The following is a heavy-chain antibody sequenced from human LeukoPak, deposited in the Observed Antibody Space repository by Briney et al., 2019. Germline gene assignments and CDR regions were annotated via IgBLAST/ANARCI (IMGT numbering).Heavy chain of an antibody. CDR3: AGELEVSGGILWFGELETFDP. CDR1: GFTFSSYG. Sequence: GGSLRLSCAASGFTFSSYGMHWVRQAPGKGLEWVAFIRYDGSNKYYADSVKGRFTISRDNSKNTLYLQMNSLRAEDTAGYYCAGELEVSGGILWFGELETFDPWGQGTLVTVSS. V-gene: IGHV3-30*02. J-gene: IGHJ5*02. D-gene: IGHD3-10*01. CDR2: IRYDGSNK.